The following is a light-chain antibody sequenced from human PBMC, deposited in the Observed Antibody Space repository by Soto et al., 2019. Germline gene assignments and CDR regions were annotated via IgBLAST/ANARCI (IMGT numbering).Light chain of an antibody. CDR1: QSVSSSY. CDR3: QQYNNWPPA. J-gene: IGKJ5*01. Sequence: TQSPGTLSLSPGDRATLSCRASQSVSSSYLAWYQQKPGQAPRLLIYGASTRATDIPARFSGSGSGTEFTLTISSLQSEDFAVYFCQQYNNWPPAFGQGTRLEIK. CDR2: GAS. V-gene: IGKV3-15*01.